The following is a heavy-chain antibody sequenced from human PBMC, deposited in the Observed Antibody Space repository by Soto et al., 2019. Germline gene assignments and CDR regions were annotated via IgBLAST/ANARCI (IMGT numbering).Heavy chain of an antibody. CDR1: GGTFSSYT. Sequence: QVQLVQSGAEVKKPGSSVKVSCKASGGTFSSYTISWVRQAPGQGLEWMGRIIPILGIANYAQKFQGRVTITADKSTSTAYRELSSLRSEDTAVYYCARGGYCSGGSCFPFDYWGQGTLVTVSS. CDR3: ARGGYCSGGSCFPFDY. V-gene: IGHV1-69*02. D-gene: IGHD2-15*01. CDR2: IIPILGIA. J-gene: IGHJ4*02.